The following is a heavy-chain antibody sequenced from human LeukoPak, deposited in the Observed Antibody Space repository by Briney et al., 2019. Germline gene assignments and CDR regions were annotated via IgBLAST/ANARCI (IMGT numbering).Heavy chain of an antibody. CDR3: ARVSSGYYYEAGYFDY. Sequence: ASVKVSCKASGGTFSSYAISWVRQAPGQGLEWMGRIIPILGIANYAQKFQGRVTITADKSTSTAYMELSSLRSEDMAVYYCARVSSGYYYEAGYFDYWGQGTLVTVSS. V-gene: IGHV1-69*04. D-gene: IGHD3-22*01. CDR1: GGTFSSYA. J-gene: IGHJ4*02. CDR2: IIPILGIA.